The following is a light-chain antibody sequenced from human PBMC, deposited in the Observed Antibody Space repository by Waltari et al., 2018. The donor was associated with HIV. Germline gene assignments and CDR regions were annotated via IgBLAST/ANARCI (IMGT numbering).Light chain of an antibody. CDR3: QTWDSTTGV. CDR2: QDR. CDR1: KLGDKY. V-gene: IGLV3-1*01. J-gene: IGLJ1*01. Sequence: SFELTQPPSLSVSPGQTVNISCSGDKLGDKYVCWYQQNSGQSPVLVMFQDRKRPSVLPERFSGSNSGNTATLTISGTQPIDEGDYYCQTWDSTTGVFGTGTRLTVL.